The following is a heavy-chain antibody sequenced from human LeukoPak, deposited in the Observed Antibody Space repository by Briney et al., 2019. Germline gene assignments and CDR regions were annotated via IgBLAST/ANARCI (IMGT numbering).Heavy chain of an antibody. CDR3: ARGGLRYFDWLLTPNYNWFDP. CDR1: GYTFTSYD. V-gene: IGHV1-8*01. Sequence: ASVKVSCKASGYTFTSYDINWVRQATGQGFEWMGWMNPNSGNTGYAQKFQGRVTMTRNTSISTAYMELSSLRSEDTAVYYCARGGLRYFDWLLTPNYNWFDPWGQGTLVTVSS. CDR2: MNPNSGNT. J-gene: IGHJ5*02. D-gene: IGHD3-9*01.